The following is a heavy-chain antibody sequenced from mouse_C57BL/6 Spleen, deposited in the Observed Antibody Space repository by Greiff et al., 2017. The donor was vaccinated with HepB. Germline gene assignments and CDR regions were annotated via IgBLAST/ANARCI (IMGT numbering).Heavy chain of an antibody. CDR3: ARSGEGYDFDY. J-gene: IGHJ2*01. CDR2: IYPGDGDT. D-gene: IGHD2-14*01. V-gene: IGHV1-82*01. CDR1: GYAFSSSW. Sequence: QVQLKQSGPELVKPGASVKISCKASGYAFSSSWMNWVKQRPGKGLEWIGRIYPGDGDTNYNGKFKSMTTLTADKSSSTAYMQLSSLTSEDSAVYCCARSGEGYDFDYWGQGTTLTVSS.